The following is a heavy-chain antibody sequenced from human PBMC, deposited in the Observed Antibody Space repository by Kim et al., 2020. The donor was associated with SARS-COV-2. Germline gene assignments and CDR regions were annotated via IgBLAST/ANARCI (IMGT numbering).Heavy chain of an antibody. D-gene: IGHD4-17*01. CDR1: GGTFSSYA. V-gene: IGHV1-69*13. CDR3: ARTGPRTGGDYDY. Sequence: SVKVSCKASGGTFSSYAISWVRQAPGQGLEWMGGIIPIFGTANYAQKFQGRVTITADESTSTAYMELSSLRSEDTAVYYCARTGPRTGGDYDYWGQGTLVTVSS. J-gene: IGHJ4*02. CDR2: IIPIFGTA.